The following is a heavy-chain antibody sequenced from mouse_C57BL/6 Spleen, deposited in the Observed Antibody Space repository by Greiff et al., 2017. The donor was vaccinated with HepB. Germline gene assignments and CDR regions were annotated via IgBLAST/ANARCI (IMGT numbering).Heavy chain of an antibody. Sequence: EVKLMESGGGLVKPGGSLKLSCAASGFTFSSYAMSWVRQTPEKRLEWVATISDGGSYTYYPDNVKGRFTISRDNAKNNLYLQMSHLKSEDTAMYYCARGQLRLRLFAYWGQGTLVTVSA. CDR2: ISDGGSYT. D-gene: IGHD3-2*02. CDR3: ARGQLRLRLFAY. J-gene: IGHJ3*01. CDR1: GFTFSSYA. V-gene: IGHV5-4*03.